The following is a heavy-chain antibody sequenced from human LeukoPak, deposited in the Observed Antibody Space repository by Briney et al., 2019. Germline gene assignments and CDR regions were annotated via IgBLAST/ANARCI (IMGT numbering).Heavy chain of an antibody. CDR1: GYTLTELS. Sequence: ASVKVSCKVSGYTLTELSMHWVRQAPGKGLEWMGGFDPEDGETIYAQKFQGRVTMTEDTSTDTAYMELSSLRSDDTAVYYCARVPIITIFGVVPPSPPDYWGQGTLVTVSS. CDR2: FDPEDGET. CDR3: ARVPIITIFGVVPPSPPDY. J-gene: IGHJ4*02. V-gene: IGHV1-24*01. D-gene: IGHD3-3*01.